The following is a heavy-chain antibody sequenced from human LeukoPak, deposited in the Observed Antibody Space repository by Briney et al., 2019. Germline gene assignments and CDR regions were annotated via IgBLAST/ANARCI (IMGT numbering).Heavy chain of an antibody. V-gene: IGHV5-51*01. J-gene: IGHJ4*02. CDR2: IYPGDSDT. Sequence: GESLKISCKASGYKFTSYWIGWVRQMPGKGLEWLGIIYPGDSDTRSSPSFQGQVTISADKPKTTVYLQWSSLEASDSAMYYCARLKGSLVDYWGQGTLVTVSS. CDR3: ARLKGSLVDY. CDR1: GYKFTSYW.